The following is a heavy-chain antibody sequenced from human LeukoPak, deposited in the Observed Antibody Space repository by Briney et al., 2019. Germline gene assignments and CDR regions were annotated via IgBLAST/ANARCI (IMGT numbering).Heavy chain of an antibody. CDR1: GFPFSSYS. V-gene: IGHV3-48*01. CDR2: ISSSSSTI. J-gene: IGHJ3*02. D-gene: IGHD2-2*01. Sequence: GGSLRLSCAASGFPFSSYSMNWVRQAPGKGLEWVSYISSSSSTIYYADSVKGRFTISRDNAKNSLYLQMNSLRAEDTAVYYCARDQYCSSTSCYLGAFDIWGQGTMVTVSS. CDR3: ARDQYCSSTSCYLGAFDI.